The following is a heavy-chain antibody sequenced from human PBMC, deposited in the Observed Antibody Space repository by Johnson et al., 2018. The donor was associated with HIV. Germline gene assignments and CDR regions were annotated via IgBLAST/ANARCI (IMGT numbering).Heavy chain of an antibody. CDR3: AKDLRAYYYDSSGISQDAFDI. Sequence: QVQLVESGGGVVQPGGSLRLSCAASGFTFSTYGMHWVRQAPGKGLEWVSFIRYDGTNKYYADSVKGRFTISRDNSENTLYMQMNSLRAEDTAVYYCAKDLRAYYYDSSGISQDAFDIWGQGTMVTVSS. J-gene: IGHJ3*02. V-gene: IGHV3-30*02. CDR2: IRYDGTNK. CDR1: GFTFSTYG. D-gene: IGHD3-22*01.